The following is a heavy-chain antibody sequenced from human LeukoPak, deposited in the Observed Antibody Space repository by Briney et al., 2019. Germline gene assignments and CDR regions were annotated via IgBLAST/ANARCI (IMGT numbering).Heavy chain of an antibody. CDR1: GYIFSTYG. V-gene: IGHV1-18*01. CDR2: ISTYNGNT. Sequence: GASVKVSCKASGYIFSTYGISWVRQAPGQGLEWMGWISTYNGNTNYAQKLQGRVTMTTDTSTSTAYMELRSLRSDDTAVYYCARGTTADIDYWGQGTLVTVSS. D-gene: IGHD5-12*01. J-gene: IGHJ4*02. CDR3: ARGTTADIDY.